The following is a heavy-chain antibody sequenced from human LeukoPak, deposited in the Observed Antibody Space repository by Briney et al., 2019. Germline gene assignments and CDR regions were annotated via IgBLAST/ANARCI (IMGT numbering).Heavy chain of an antibody. V-gene: IGHV4-59*12. CDR1: GGSISSYY. J-gene: IGHJ6*02. CDR2: IYYSGST. D-gene: IGHD4-17*01. Sequence: SETLSLTCTVSGGSISSYYWSWIRQPPGKGLEWIGYIYYSGSTNYNPSLKSRVTISVDTSKNQFSLKLSSVTAADTAVYYCARDGDDYGDYGHYYYYGMDVWGQGTTVTVSS. CDR3: ARDGDDYGDYGHYYYYGMDV.